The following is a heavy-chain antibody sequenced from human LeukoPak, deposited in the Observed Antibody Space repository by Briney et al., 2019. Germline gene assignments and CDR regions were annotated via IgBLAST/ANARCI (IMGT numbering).Heavy chain of an antibody. CDR1: GFTFSRYW. V-gene: IGHV3-74*01. J-gene: IGHJ4*02. Sequence: GGSLRLSCAASGFTFSRYWMHWVRQTPGKGLVWVSRINSDGSSTWYADSVKGRFTISRDNAKNTLDLQMSSLRAEDTAVYYCARVDCSGGSCYFGYWGQGTLVTVSS. D-gene: IGHD2-15*01. CDR2: INSDGSST. CDR3: ARVDCSGGSCYFGY.